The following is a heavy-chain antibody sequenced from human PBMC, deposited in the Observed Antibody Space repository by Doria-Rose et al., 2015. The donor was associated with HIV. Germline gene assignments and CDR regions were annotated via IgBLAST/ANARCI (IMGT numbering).Heavy chain of an antibody. CDR2: IFSYDER. J-gene: IGHJ4*02. V-gene: IGHV2-26*01. Sequence: QVTLKESGPVLVKPTETLTLTCTVSGVSLSSPGMGVSWIRQPPGKALEWLAHIFSYDERSYKTSLKSRLTSSRGASKSQLVLTMTDMDPVDTATYYCARIKSSRWYHKYYFDFWGQGTLVIVSA. CDR3: ARIKSSRWYHKYYFDF. D-gene: IGHD6-13*01. CDR1: GVSLSSPGMG.